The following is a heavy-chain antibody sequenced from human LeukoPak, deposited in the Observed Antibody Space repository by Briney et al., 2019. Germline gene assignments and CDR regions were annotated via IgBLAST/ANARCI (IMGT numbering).Heavy chain of an antibody. D-gene: IGHD6-19*01. CDR1: GGPFSGYY. CDR2: INHSGST. CDR3: ARGRAVAEQYRFQH. Sequence: PSETLSLTCAVYGGPFSGYYWSWIRQPPGKGLEWIGEINHSGSTNYNPSLKSRVTISVDTSKNQFSLKLSSVTAADTAVYYCARGRAVAEQYRFQHWGQGTLVTVSS. J-gene: IGHJ1*01. V-gene: IGHV4-34*01.